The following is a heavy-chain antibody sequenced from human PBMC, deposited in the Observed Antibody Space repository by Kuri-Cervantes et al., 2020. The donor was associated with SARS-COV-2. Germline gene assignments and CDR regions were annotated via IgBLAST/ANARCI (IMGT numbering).Heavy chain of an antibody. CDR2: INDSGAT. D-gene: IGHD2-2*01. Sequence: ESLKISCAVYGGSFSGYQWSWIRQTPGMGLEWIGQINDSGATKYNPSLKSRVTMSVDTSKNQFSLKLSSVTAADTAVYYCAREETDIVVVPAAMNWFDPWGQGTLVTVSS. V-gene: IGHV4-34*01. CDR3: AREETDIVVVPAAMNWFDP. CDR1: GGSFSGYQ. J-gene: IGHJ5*02.